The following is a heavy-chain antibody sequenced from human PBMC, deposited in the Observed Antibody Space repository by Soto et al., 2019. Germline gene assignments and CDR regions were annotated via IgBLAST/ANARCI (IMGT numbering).Heavy chain of an antibody. J-gene: IGHJ4*02. CDR3: ARQQNYGDYAFEY. CDR2: IYYSGST. CDR1: SGSISSYC. Sequence: SETLSLTCTVSSGSISSYCWSWIRQPPGKGLEWIGYIYYSGSTIYNPSLKSRVTISVDTSKNQFSLRLSSVTAADTAVYYCARQQNYGDYAFEYWGQGTLVTVSS. D-gene: IGHD4-17*01. V-gene: IGHV4-59*01.